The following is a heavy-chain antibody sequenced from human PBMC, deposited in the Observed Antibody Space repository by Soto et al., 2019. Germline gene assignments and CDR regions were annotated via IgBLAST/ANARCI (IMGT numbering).Heavy chain of an antibody. J-gene: IGHJ6*02. CDR1: GFTFGKFV. Sequence: GGSLRLSCAASGFTFGKFVMRWVRQTPGKGLEWVSTITETGADTYYTDSVKGRFTISRDNSKNTLYLQMTTLRAEDTALYYCTKASSDRNHMEVWGPGTTVTVSS. CDR3: TKASSDRNHMEV. CDR2: ITETGADT. V-gene: IGHV3-23*01.